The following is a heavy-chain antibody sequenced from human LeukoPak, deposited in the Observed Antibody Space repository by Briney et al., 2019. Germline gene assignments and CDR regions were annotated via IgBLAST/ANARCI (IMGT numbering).Heavy chain of an antibody. Sequence: SETLSLTCTVSGGSISSSSYYWGWIRQPPGKGLEWIGSIYYSGSTYYNPSLKSRVTISVDTSKNQFSLKLSSVTAADTAVYYCARQAPDYGSWGSSTFDYWGQGTLVTVSS. CDR1: GGSISSSSYY. V-gene: IGHV4-39*01. D-gene: IGHD3-10*01. CDR3: ARQAPDYGSWGSSTFDY. J-gene: IGHJ4*02. CDR2: IYYSGST.